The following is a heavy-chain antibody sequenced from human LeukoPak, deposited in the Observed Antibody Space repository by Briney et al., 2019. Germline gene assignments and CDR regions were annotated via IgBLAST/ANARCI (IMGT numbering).Heavy chain of an antibody. Sequence: PSETLSLTCTVSGGSITSSTYYWGWIRQPPGKGLEWIGNMYYSGNTYYNPSLKSRVTISVDASKNQLSLKLSSVTAADTAVYYCANIGYGSTYFDYWGQGTLVTVSS. CDR1: GGSITSSTYY. J-gene: IGHJ4*02. V-gene: IGHV4-39*01. D-gene: IGHD6-19*01. CDR3: ANIGYGSTYFDY. CDR2: MYYSGNT.